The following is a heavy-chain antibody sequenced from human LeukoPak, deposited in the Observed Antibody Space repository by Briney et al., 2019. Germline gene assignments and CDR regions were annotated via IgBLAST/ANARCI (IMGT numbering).Heavy chain of an antibody. V-gene: IGHV3-33*01. Sequence: GGSLRLSCAASGFTFSSYGMHWVRQAPGKGLEWAAVIWYDGSNKYYADSVKGRFTISRDNSKNTLYLQMNSLRAEDTAVYYCARGYSSSWYGWFDPWGQGTLVTVSS. J-gene: IGHJ5*02. CDR3: ARGYSSSWYGWFDP. CDR2: IWYDGSNK. D-gene: IGHD6-13*01. CDR1: GFTFSSYG.